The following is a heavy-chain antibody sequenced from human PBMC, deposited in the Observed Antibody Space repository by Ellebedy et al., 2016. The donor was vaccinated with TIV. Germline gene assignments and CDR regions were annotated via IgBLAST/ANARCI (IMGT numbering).Heavy chain of an antibody. CDR2: IYPGDSDT. CDR1: GYSFTSYW. J-gene: IGHJ6*02. D-gene: IGHD3-10*01. V-gene: IGHV5-51*01. CDR3: ARAGGSGSYYNGSMDV. Sequence: KVSCKGSGYSFTSYWIGWVRQMPGKGLEWMGIIYPGDSDTRYSPSFQGQVTISADKSISTAYLQWSSLKASDTAVYYCARAGGSGSYYNGSMDVWGRGTTVTVSS.